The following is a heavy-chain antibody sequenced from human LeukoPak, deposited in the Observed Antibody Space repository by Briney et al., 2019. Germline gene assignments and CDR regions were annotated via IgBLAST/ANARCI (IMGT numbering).Heavy chain of an antibody. CDR1: GFTFSSYA. CDR3: ARATDTAMVSFDY. J-gene: IGHJ4*02. Sequence: GGSLRLSCAASGFTFSSYAMHWVRQAPGKGLEWVAVISYDGSNKYYADSVKGRFTISRDNSKNTLYLQMNSLRAEDTAVYYFARATDTAMVSFDYWGQGTLVTVSS. D-gene: IGHD5-18*01. V-gene: IGHV3-30-3*01. CDR2: ISYDGSNK.